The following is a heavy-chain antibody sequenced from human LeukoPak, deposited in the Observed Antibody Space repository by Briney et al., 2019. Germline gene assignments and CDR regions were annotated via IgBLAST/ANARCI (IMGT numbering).Heavy chain of an antibody. CDR1: GFTFSSYA. CDR3: APDPNRSIAARRDY. J-gene: IGHJ4*02. D-gene: IGHD6-6*01. CDR2: ISGSGGST. Sequence: PGGSLSLSCAASGFTFSSYAMSWVRQAPGKGLEWGSAISGSGGSTYYADSVKGRFTISRDNSKNTLYLQMNSLRAEDTAVYYCAPDPNRSIAARRDYWGQGTLVTVSS. V-gene: IGHV3-23*01.